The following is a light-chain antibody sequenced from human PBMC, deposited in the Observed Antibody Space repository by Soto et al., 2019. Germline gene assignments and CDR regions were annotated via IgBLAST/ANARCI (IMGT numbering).Light chain of an antibody. V-gene: IGLV2-14*01. Sequence: ALPQPASVSGSPGQSIPISCTGTSSDVGLYNYVSWYQQHPGKAPKLMIYDVSNRPSGVSNRFSGSKSGNTASLTISGLQAEDEAEYYCSSYTTNNTPVFGTGTKLTVL. CDR3: SSYTTNNTPV. CDR2: DVS. J-gene: IGLJ1*01. CDR1: SSDVGLYNY.